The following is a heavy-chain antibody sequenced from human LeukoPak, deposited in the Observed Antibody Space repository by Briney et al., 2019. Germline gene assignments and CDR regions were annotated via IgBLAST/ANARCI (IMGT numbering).Heavy chain of an antibody. V-gene: IGHV3-23*01. Sequence: GGSLRLSCADSGFTFSSYAMTWVRQAPGKGLEWVSVISDSGGSTYYADSVKGRFTISRDNSKNTLYLQMNSLRAEDTAVYYCASYIWGSYRHHFDHWGQGTLVTVSS. CDR3: ASYIWGSYRHHFDH. CDR1: GFTFSSYA. D-gene: IGHD3-16*02. CDR2: ISDSGGST. J-gene: IGHJ4*02.